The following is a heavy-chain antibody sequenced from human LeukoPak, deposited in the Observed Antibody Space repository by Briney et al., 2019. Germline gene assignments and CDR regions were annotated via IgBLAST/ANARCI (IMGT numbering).Heavy chain of an antibody. J-gene: IGHJ3*02. Sequence: ASVKVSCKVSGYTLTELSMHWVRQAPGKGLEWMGGFDPEDGETIYAQKFQGRVTMTEDTSTDTAYMELSNLRSEDTAVYYCATDSLSSGYYRGAFDIWGQGTMVTVSS. CDR3: ATDSLSSGYYRGAFDI. CDR1: GYTLTELS. V-gene: IGHV1-24*01. D-gene: IGHD3-22*01. CDR2: FDPEDGET.